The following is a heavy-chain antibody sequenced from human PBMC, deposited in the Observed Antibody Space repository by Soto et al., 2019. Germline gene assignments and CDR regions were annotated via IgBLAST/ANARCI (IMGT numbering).Heavy chain of an antibody. V-gene: IGHV3-30*18. CDR1: GFSFDYYG. J-gene: IGHJ6*02. CDR2: ISYDGRTK. D-gene: IGHD1-1*01. CDR3: ANELSRYNPYYGSDV. Sequence: QVQLVESGGGVVQPGRSLRLSCAGSGFSFDYYGIHWVRQAPGKGLEWVTLISYDGRTKYYTDSVKGRFTISRDNSTNTLYLQMDSLRTEDTAVYYCANELSRYNPYYGSDVWGQGTTVTVSS.